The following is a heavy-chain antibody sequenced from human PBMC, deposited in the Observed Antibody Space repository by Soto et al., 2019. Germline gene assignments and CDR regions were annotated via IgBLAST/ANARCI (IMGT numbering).Heavy chain of an antibody. CDR3: ARARMVRGIIYYYGMDV. J-gene: IGHJ6*02. CDR2: IYYSGST. D-gene: IGHD3-10*01. Sequence: SETLSLTCTVSGGTISSDGNYWSWIRQHPGKGLEWIGYIYYSGSTNYNPSLKSRVIISVDKSKNQFSLKLNSVTAADTAVYYCARARMVRGIIYYYGMDVWGQGTTVTVSS. V-gene: IGHV4-31*03. CDR1: GGTISSDGNY.